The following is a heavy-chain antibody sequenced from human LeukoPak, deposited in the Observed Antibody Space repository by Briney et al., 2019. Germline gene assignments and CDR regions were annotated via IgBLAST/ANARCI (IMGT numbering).Heavy chain of an antibody. CDR3: AKDQQVTTIFTIDY. D-gene: IGHD4-17*01. CDR1: GFTFSSYA. CDR2: ISGSGGSR. V-gene: IGHV3-23*01. Sequence: PGGSLRLSCAASGFTFSSYAMSWVRQAPGKGLEWVSAISGSGGSRYYADSVKGRFTISRDNSKNTLYLQTNSLRAEDTAVYYCAKDQQVTTIFTIDYWGQGTLVTVSS. J-gene: IGHJ4*02.